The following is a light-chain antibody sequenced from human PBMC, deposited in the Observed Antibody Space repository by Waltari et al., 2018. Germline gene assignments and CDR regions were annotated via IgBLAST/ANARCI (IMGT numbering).Light chain of an antibody. Sequence: DVVMTQSPLSLPVTLGQPASISCRSSQSLVYSDGNTYLNWFQQRQGQSPRRLICKVSNRDSGVPDRFSGSGSGTDFTLKISRVEAEDVGVYYCMQGIYWPYTFGQGTKLEIK. V-gene: IGKV2-30*01. CDR2: KVS. CDR1: QSLVYSDGNTY. CDR3: MQGIYWPYT. J-gene: IGKJ2*01.